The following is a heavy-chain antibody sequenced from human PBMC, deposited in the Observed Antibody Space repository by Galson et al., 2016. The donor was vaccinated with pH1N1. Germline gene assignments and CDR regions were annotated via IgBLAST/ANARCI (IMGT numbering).Heavy chain of an antibody. J-gene: IGHJ4*02. CDR2: ISGSGDKT. CDR1: GFTFNNYA. Sequence: SLRLSCAASGFTFNNYAMSWVRQAPGKGLEWVSVISGSGDKTYYADSVKGRFTISRDDSKNTLYLNMNSLTAEDTAVYYCARAIFAAAAVWGQGTLVTVSS. V-gene: IGHV3-23*01. CDR3: ARAIFAAAAV. D-gene: IGHD6-13*01.